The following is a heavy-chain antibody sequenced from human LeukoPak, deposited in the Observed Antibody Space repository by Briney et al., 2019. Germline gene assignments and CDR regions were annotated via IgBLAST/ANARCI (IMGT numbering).Heavy chain of an antibody. CDR2: IIGSGSST. CDR1: GFSFSSYA. D-gene: IGHD1-26*01. CDR3: AKGSISGTYGGWYFDY. J-gene: IGHJ4*02. Sequence: GGPLRLSCEASGFSFSSYAMNWVRQAPGKGLEWVSGIIGSGSSTYYADFVKGRFTISRDNSKNTLYLQMSSLRAEDTAVYHCAKGSISGTYGGWYFDYWGQGTLATVSS. V-gene: IGHV3-23*01.